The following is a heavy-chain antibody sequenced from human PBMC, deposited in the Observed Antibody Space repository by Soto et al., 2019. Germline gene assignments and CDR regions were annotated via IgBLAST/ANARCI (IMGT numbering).Heavy chain of an antibody. CDR1: GYTFTSYG. D-gene: IGHD5-12*01. CDR3: ARESAWISAFDS. Sequence: GASVKVSCKASGYTFTSYGISWVRQAPGQGLEWMGWISAYNGNTNYGQKLQGRVTRTTDTSRSTGYMELRRLRSDATAVYVCARESAWISAFDSWGRETMVTVSS. V-gene: IGHV1-18*01. CDR2: ISAYNGNT. J-gene: IGHJ3*02.